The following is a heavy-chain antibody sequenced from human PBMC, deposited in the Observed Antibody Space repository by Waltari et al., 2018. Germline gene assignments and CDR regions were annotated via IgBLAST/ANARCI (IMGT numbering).Heavy chain of an antibody. V-gene: IGHV4-59*08. CDR2: IYSSGST. CDR1: GGSITSYY. CDR3: ARHSSVVRGWFDP. D-gene: IGHD3-10*01. Sequence: QVQLQESGPGLVKPSETLSLTCTVSGGSITSYYWSWIRQPPGKGLEWIGYIYSSGSTNCNPSLKSRVTISVDTSKNQFSRKLSSVTAADTAVYYCARHSSVVRGWFDPWGQGTLVTVSS. J-gene: IGHJ5*02.